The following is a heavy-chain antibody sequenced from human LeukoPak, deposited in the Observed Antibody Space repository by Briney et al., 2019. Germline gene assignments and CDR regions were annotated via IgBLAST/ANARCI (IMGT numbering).Heavy chain of an antibody. J-gene: IGHJ6*02. CDR1: GFTFSSYA. Sequence: PGGSLRLSCAASGFTFSSYAMHWVRQAPGKGLEWVAVISYDGSNKYYADSVKGRFTISRDNSKNTLYLQMNSLRAEDTAVYYCARSPLYYYYYGMDVWGQETTVTVSS. CDR2: ISYDGSNK. V-gene: IGHV3-30-3*01. CDR3: ARSPLYYYYYGMDV.